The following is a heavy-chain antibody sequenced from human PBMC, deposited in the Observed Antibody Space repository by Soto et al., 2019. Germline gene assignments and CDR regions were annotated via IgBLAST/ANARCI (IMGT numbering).Heavy chain of an antibody. V-gene: IGHV3-21*01. CDR2: IGSSSSYI. Sequence: PGGSLRLSCAASGFTFSSYSMNWVRQAPGKGLEWVSSIGSSSSYIYYADSVKGRFTISRDNAKNSLYLQMNSLRAEDTAVYYCASDRVPEYSSSWYDYFDYWGQGTLVTVSS. J-gene: IGHJ4*01. CDR1: GFTFSSYS. CDR3: ASDRVPEYSSSWYDYFDY. D-gene: IGHD6-13*01.